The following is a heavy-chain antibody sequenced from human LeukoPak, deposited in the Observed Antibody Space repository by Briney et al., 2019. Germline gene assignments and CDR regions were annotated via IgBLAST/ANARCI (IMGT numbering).Heavy chain of an antibody. V-gene: IGHV3-23*01. CDR2: ISGSGGST. D-gene: IGHD2-15*01. CDR3: AKVVSSVVGANYYYYYGMDV. J-gene: IGHJ6*02. CDR1: GFTFSSYA. Sequence: HAGGSLRLSCAASGFTFSSYAMSWVRQAPGKGLEWVSAISGSGGSTYYADSVKGRFTISRDNSKNTLYLQMNSLRAEDTAVYYCAKVVSSVVGANYYYYYGMDVWGQGTTVTVSS.